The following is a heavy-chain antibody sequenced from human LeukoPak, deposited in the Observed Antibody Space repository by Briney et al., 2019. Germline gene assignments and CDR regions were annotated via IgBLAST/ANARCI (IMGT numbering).Heavy chain of an antibody. CDR1: GGSISSTNW. J-gene: IGHJ4*02. Sequence: PSETLSLTCGVSGGSISSTNWWTWVRQPPGEGLEWIGEVELSGRTNYNPSLESRVTISVDMSANHISLKLSSVTAADTAVYYCARHTAFAYWGQGTLVTVSS. CDR3: ARHTAFAY. CDR2: VELSGRT. D-gene: IGHD2-21*02. V-gene: IGHV4-4*02.